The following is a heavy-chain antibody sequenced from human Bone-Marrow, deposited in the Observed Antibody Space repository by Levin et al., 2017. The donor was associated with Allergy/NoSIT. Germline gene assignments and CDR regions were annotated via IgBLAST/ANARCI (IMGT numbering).Heavy chain of an antibody. D-gene: IGHD3-22*01. CDR1: GFTFSSYG. CDR3: ATKGGVLYDSSGYYYYYGMDV. CDR2: ISYDGSNK. V-gene: IGHV3-30*03. Sequence: GESLKISCAASGFTFSSYGMHWVRQAPGKGLEWVAVISYDGSNKYYADSVKGRFTISRDNSKNTLYLQMNSLRAEDTAVYYCATKGGVLYDSSGYYYYYGMDVWGQGTTVTVSS. J-gene: IGHJ6*02.